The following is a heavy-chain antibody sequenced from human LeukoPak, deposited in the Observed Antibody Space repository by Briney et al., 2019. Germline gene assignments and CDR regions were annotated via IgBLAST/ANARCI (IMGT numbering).Heavy chain of an antibody. D-gene: IGHD6-25*01. J-gene: IGHJ1*01. V-gene: IGHV1-18*01. CDR2: ICAYNGNT. Sequence: ASVKLSCKASGYTFTIYGISWVRQAPGQGREWVGWICAYNGNTNYAQKLEGRVTITTDTSTNTAYTALRSLRSDHTDVSYCARDAGSGWVGSNPEAGYWGQGTLVTVSS. CDR3: ARDAGSGWVGSNPEAGY. CDR1: GYTFTIYG.